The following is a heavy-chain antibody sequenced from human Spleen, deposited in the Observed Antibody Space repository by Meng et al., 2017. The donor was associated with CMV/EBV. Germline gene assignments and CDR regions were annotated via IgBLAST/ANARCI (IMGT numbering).Heavy chain of an antibody. CDR1: FTFSDYG. CDR3: ARFTIFGVIIAGRYFDY. CDR2: LSGSGGST. Sequence: FTFSDYGMRWGRQAPGKGLEWGSALSGSGGSTYYADSVKGRFTISRDNSKSTLYLQMNSLRAEDTAIYYCARFTIFGVIIAGRYFDYWGQGTLVTVSS. J-gene: IGHJ4*02. V-gene: IGHV3-23*01. D-gene: IGHD3-3*01.